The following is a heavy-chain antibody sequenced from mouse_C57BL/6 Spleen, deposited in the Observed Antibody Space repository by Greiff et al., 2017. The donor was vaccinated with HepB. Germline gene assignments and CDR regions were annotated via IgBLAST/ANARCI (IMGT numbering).Heavy chain of an antibody. J-gene: IGHJ3*01. CDR2: INYDGSST. V-gene: IGHV5-16*01. Sequence: EVNVVESEGGLVQPGSSMKLSCTASGFTFSDYYMAWVRQVPEKGLEWVANINYDGSSTYYLDSLKSRFIISRDNAKNILYLQMSSLKSEDTATYYCASHYYGSFAYWGQGTLVTVSA. D-gene: IGHD1-1*01. CDR1: GFTFSDYY. CDR3: ASHYYGSFAY.